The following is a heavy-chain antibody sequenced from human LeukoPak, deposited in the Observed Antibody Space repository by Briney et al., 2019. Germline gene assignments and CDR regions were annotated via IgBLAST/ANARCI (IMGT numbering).Heavy chain of an antibody. CDR3: TTDPPPYYYDSSGYYRGDY. Sequence: GGSLRLSCAAYGFTFSNAWMSWVRQAPGKGLEWVGSIKSKTDGGTTDYAGPVKGRFTISRDDSKNTLYLQMNSLKTEDTAVYYCTTDPPPYYYDSSGYYRGDYWGQGTLVTVSS. V-gene: IGHV3-15*01. CDR2: IKSKTDGGTT. J-gene: IGHJ4*02. D-gene: IGHD3-22*01. CDR1: GFTFSNAW.